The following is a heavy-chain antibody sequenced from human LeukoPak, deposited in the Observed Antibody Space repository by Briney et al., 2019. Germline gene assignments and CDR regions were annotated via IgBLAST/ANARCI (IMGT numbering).Heavy chain of an antibody. CDR2: ISAYNGNT. J-gene: IGHJ6*02. CDR1: GYTFTSYG. D-gene: IGHD2-2*01. CDR3: ATYKTTYCSSTSCYYYYGMDV. Sequence: ASVKVSCKASGYTFTSYGISWVRQAPGQGLEWMGWISAYNGNTTYAQKLQGRVTMTTDTSTSTAYMELRSLRSDDTAVYYCATYKTTYCSSTSCYYYYGMDVWGQGTTVTVSS. V-gene: IGHV1-18*01.